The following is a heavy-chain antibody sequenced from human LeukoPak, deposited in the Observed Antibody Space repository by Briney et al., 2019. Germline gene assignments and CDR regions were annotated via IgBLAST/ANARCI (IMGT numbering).Heavy chain of an antibody. J-gene: IGHJ4*02. V-gene: IGHV1-18*01. CDR1: GYTFTSYA. CDR3: ARFYSNYQPADY. D-gene: IGHD4-11*01. CDR2: ISAYNGNT. Sequence: GASVKVSCKASGYTFTSYAMNWARQAPGQGLEWMGWISAYNGNTNYAQKLQGRVTMTTDTSTSTAYMELRSLRSDDTAVYYCARFYSNYQPADYWGQGTLVTVSS.